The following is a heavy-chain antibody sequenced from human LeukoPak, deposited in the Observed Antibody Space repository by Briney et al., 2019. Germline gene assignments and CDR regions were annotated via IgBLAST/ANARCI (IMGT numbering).Heavy chain of an antibody. J-gene: IGHJ4*02. Sequence: GGSLSLSCAASGFTSSTYWMSWVRQAPGKGLEWVANIKQDGSDKYYVDSVKGRFTISRDNAKNSLFLQMNSLRAEDTAVYYCARVRCSSNSCFPDYWGQGTLVTVSS. CDR1: GFTSSTYW. CDR2: IKQDGSDK. V-gene: IGHV3-7*01. CDR3: ARVRCSSNSCFPDY. D-gene: IGHD2-2*01.